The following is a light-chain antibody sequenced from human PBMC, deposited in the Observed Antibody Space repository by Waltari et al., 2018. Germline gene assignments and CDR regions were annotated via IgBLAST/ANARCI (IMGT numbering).Light chain of an antibody. CDR2: EVT. Sequence: QSVLTQPPSATGSPGQSVTIPCTGTNSDVGAYNYVSWSQQPPGKVPKLLIYEVTKRPSGVPDRFSGSKSGNTASLTVSGLQADDEADYYCSSYAHNNHFVFGTGTKVTVL. J-gene: IGLJ1*01. V-gene: IGLV2-8*01. CDR3: SSYAHNNHFV. CDR1: NSDVGAYNY.